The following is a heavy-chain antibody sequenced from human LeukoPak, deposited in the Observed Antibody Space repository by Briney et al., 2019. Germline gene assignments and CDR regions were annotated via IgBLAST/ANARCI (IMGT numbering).Heavy chain of an antibody. CDR1: GFTFSSYE. CDR2: ISSSGSTI. Sequence: QPGGSLRLSCAASGFTFSSYEMNWVRQAPGKGLEWVSYISSSGSTIYYADSVKGRFTISRDNAKNSLYLQMNSLRAEDTAVYYCARPSSKHYCSGGSCDDAFDIWGQGTMVTVSS. V-gene: IGHV3-48*03. CDR3: ARPSSKHYCSGGSCDDAFDI. D-gene: IGHD2-15*01. J-gene: IGHJ3*02.